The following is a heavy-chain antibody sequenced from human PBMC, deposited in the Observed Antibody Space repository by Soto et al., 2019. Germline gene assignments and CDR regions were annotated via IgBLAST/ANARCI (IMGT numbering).Heavy chain of an antibody. Sequence: QMPLVQSGPEVKKPGTSVKVSCKASGFTFINSAVQWVRQARGQRLEWVGWIVVGSGNAEYAQKFQERVTITSDMSTSTAYMELSSLRSEDTAVYYCAAEIQYSLEGRFDYWGQGTLVSVSS. V-gene: IGHV1-58*03. CDR1: GFTFINSA. CDR2: IVVGSGNA. CDR3: AAEIQYSLEGRFDY. J-gene: IGHJ4*02. D-gene: IGHD1-26*01.